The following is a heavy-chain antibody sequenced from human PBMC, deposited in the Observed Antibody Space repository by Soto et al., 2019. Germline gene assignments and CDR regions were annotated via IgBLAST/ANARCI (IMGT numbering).Heavy chain of an antibody. CDR3: ARRYGYSFDY. J-gene: IGHJ4*02. V-gene: IGHV4-59*08. Sequence: QVQLQESGPGLVKPSETLSLTCTVSGGSISSYYWSWIRQPPGKGLEWIGYIYYSGITNYNPSLKSRVTISVDTSKNQFSLNLSSMTAADTAVYYCARRYGYSFDYWGQGTLVTVSS. CDR2: IYYSGIT. CDR1: GGSISSYY. D-gene: IGHD1-1*01.